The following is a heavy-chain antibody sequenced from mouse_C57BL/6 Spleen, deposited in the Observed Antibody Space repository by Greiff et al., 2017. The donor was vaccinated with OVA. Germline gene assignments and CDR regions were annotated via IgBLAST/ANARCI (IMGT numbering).Heavy chain of an antibody. CDR3: AKRDYYGSSYDAY. J-gene: IGHJ3*01. CDR1: GFSLTSYG. V-gene: IGHV2-3*01. CDR2: IWGDGGT. Sequence: VKVVESGPGLVAPSQSLSITCTVSGFSLTSYGVSWVRQPPGQGLEWLGVIWGDGGTNYHSALISRLSISKDNSKSQVFLQLNSLQTDDTATYYCAKRDYYGSSYDAYWGQGTLVTVSA. D-gene: IGHD1-1*01.